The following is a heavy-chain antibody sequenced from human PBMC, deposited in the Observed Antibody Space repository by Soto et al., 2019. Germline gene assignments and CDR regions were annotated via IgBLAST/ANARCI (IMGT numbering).Heavy chain of an antibody. CDR3: ARRGDYYYYYGMDV. CDR2: ISSSSSYI. J-gene: IGHJ6*02. Sequence: PVGSLRLSCAASGFTFSSYSMNWVRQAPGKGLEWVSSISSSSSYIYYADSVKGRFTISRDNAKNSLYLQMNSLRAEDTAVYYCARRGDYYYYYGMDVWGQGTTVTLSS. CDR1: GFTFSSYS. D-gene: IGHD3-16*01. V-gene: IGHV3-21*01.